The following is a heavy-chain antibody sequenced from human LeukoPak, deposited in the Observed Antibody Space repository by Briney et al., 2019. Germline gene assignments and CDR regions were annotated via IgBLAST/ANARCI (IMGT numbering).Heavy chain of an antibody. J-gene: IGHJ3*02. CDR3: ARESRTIPPGAFDI. CDR2: IIPIFGTA. CDR1: GGTFSSYA. D-gene: IGHD1-1*01. Sequence: SVKVSCKASGGTFSSYAISWVRQAPGQGLEWMGGIIPIFGTANYAQKFQGRVTIIADESTSTAYMELSSLRSEDTAVYYCARESRTIPPGAFDIWGQGTMVTVSS. V-gene: IGHV1-69*01.